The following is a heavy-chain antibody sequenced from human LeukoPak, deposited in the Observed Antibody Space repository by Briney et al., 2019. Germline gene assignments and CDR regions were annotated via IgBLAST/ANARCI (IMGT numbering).Heavy chain of an antibody. Sequence: SQTLSLTFAISGDSVSINSAAWNWVRQSPSRGLEWLGSTYYRSEWHNDYAVSVKSRIIISPDTSKNQFSLQLKSVTPEDTAVYYCARDLAGFGGYSYGMVDYWGQGTLVTVSS. CDR1: GDSVSINSAA. D-gene: IGHD5-18*01. V-gene: IGHV6-1*01. CDR2: TYYRSEWHN. J-gene: IGHJ4*02. CDR3: ARDLAGFGGYSYGMVDY.